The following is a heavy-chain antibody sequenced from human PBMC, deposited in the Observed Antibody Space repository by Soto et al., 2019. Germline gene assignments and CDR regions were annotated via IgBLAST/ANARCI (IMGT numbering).Heavy chain of an antibody. Sequence: ASVKVSCKAPGYTFTSYGISWVRQAPGQGLEWMGWISAYNGNTNYAQKLQGRVTMTTDTSTSTAYMELRSLRSDDTAVYYCARDYCSSTSCYARYFDLWGRGTLVTVSS. CDR3: ARDYCSSTSCYARYFDL. J-gene: IGHJ2*01. D-gene: IGHD2-2*01. V-gene: IGHV1-18*01. CDR2: ISAYNGNT. CDR1: GYTFTSYG.